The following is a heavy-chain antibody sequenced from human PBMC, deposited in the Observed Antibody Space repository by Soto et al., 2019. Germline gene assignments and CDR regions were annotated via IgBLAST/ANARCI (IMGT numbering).Heavy chain of an antibody. CDR1: GGSFSNYY. J-gene: IGHJ5*02. Sequence: QVQMQQSGAGLLRPSETLSLTCAVSGGSFSNYYWSWFRHPPGKGGVWMGESRHDGNTHHNPSLKSRATLTVGTSKKQFSLRLTAVTAAGTASYYCCGWVNGYWFDPWAQGTLVTVSS. V-gene: IGHV4-34*04. D-gene: IGHD6-13*01. CDR3: CGWVNGYWFDP. CDR2: SRHDGNT.